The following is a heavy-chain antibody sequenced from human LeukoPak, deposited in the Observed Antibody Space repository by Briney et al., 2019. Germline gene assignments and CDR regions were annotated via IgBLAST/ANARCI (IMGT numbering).Heavy chain of an antibody. CDR2: ISSYNGKT. J-gene: IGHJ4*02. Sequence: EASVKVSCKASGYRSTSYSISWVRQAPGQGLEWVGWISSYNGKTNYGKNVQGRVTMTTDTSTSTAYMELRSLRSDDTAIYYCARNYDSSKDGNDYWGQGTLVTVSS. V-gene: IGHV1-18*01. CDR1: GYRSTSYS. CDR3: ARNYDSSKDGNDY. D-gene: IGHD3-22*01.